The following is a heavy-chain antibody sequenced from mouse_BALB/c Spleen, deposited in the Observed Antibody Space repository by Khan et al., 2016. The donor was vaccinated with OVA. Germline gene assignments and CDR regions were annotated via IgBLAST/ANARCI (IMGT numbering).Heavy chain of an antibody. CDR1: GYTFTTYT. J-gene: IGHJ3*01. V-gene: IGHV1-4*01. CDR2: INPSNGYT. CDR3: AREGADYSSDDGLAY. Sequence: QVQLQQSGAELARPGASVKMSCKASGYTFTTYTMHWVKQRPGQGLEWIGYINPSNGYTNYNQKFKDKSTLTADKSSSTAYMQLSSLTSDYSAVYYWAREGADYSSDDGLAYWGQGTLVTVSA. D-gene: IGHD2-12*01.